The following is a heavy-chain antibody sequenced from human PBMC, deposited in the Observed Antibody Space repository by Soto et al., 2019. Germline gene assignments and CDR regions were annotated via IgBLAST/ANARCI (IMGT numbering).Heavy chain of an antibody. V-gene: IGHV4-59*08. D-gene: IGHD3-22*01. CDR1: GGSISSYY. CDR3: ARHPSRRYYDSSGHSYPLVYGMDV. J-gene: IGHJ6*02. CDR2: IYYSGST. Sequence: SETLSLACTVSGGSISSYYWSWIRQPPGKGLEWIGYIYYSGSTNYNPSLKSRVTISVDTSKNQFSLKLSSVTAADTAVYYCARHPSRRYYDSSGHSYPLVYGMDVWGQGTTVT.